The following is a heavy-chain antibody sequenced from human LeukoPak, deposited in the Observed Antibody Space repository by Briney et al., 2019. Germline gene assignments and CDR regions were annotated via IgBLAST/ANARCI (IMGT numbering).Heavy chain of an antibody. V-gene: IGHV1-69*13. Sequence: SVKVSCKASGGTFSSYAISWVRQAPGQGLEWMGGIIPIFGTANYAQKFQGRVTITADESTSTAYMELSSLRSEDTAVYYCARSRQQLVPGAFDIWGQGTMVTVSS. J-gene: IGHJ3*02. CDR2: IIPIFGTA. D-gene: IGHD6-13*01. CDR3: ARSRQQLVPGAFDI. CDR1: GGTFSSYA.